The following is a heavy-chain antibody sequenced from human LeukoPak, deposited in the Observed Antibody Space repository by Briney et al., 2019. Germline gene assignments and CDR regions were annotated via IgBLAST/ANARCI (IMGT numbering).Heavy chain of an antibody. J-gene: IGHJ6*04. D-gene: IGHD3-10*01. CDR1: GLSFRSYW. CDR3: ARGITMVRGHYYGMDV. Sequence: GGSLRLSCAASGLSFRSYWMSWVRQAPGKGLEWVANIKQDGSEKYYVDSVKGRFTISRDNDKNSLYLQMNSLRAEDTAVYYCARGITMVRGHYYGMDVWGKGTTVTVSS. CDR2: IKQDGSEK. V-gene: IGHV3-7*03.